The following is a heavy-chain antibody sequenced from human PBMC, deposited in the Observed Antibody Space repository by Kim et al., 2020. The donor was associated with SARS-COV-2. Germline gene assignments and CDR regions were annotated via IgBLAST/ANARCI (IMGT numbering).Heavy chain of an antibody. V-gene: IGHV5-51*01. CDR3: ARPTFTAMGSYYYYCGLDV. Sequence: GESLKISCKGSGYSFSNYWIGWVRQMPGKGLEWMGIIYPGDSDTRYSPSFQGQFTISADKSISTAYLQWSSLKASDTAMYYCARPTFTAMGSYYYYCGLDVWGQGTTVTVSS. J-gene: IGHJ6*02. D-gene: IGHD5-18*01. CDR2: IYPGDSDT. CDR1: GYSFSNYW.